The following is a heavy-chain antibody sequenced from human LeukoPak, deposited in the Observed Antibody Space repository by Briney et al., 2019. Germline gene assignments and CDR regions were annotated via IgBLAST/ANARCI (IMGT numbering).Heavy chain of an antibody. CDR1: GFSLSTSGMR. V-gene: IGHV2-70*04. D-gene: IGHD3-22*01. CDR2: IDWDDDK. J-gene: IGHJ3*02. CDR3: ARSYYYYDSSGYYYGNKNAFDI. Sequence: SGPTLVYPTQTLALTCTFSGFSLSTSGMRVSWIRQPPGKALVWLARIDWDDDKFYSTSLKTRLTISKDTSKNQVVLTMTNMDPVDTATYYCARSYYYYDSSGYYYGNKNAFDIWGQGTMVTVSS.